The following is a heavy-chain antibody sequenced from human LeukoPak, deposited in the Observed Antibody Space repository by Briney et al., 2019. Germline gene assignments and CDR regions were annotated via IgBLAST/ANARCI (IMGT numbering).Heavy chain of an antibody. V-gene: IGHV3-23*01. J-gene: IGHJ5*02. CDR3: TKDYNNYFDP. Sequence: GGSLRLSCAASGFTFTKYAMSWVRQAPGKGLEWVSAISGDGGSAYYGDSVKGRFTISRDNSKNTLWLQMNSLRADDTAVYYCTKDYNNYFDPWGQGTLVTVSS. CDR1: GFTFTKYA. CDR2: ISGDGGSA.